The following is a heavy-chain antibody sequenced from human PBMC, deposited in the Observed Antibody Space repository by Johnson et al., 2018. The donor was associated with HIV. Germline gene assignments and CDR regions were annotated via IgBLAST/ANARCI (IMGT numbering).Heavy chain of an antibody. Sequence: QVQLVESGGGVVQPGKSLRLSCVASGLSFSNFGIHWVRQAPGKGPEWVAVISFDGNLKKYADSVKGRFTISRDNSKNTLYLQMTSLRQDDTALYYCVKGRRWLPYGGAFDIWGQWTMVTVSS. J-gene: IGHJ3*02. D-gene: IGHD4-23*01. CDR1: GLSFSNFG. CDR3: VKGRRWLPYGGAFDI. V-gene: IGHV3-30*18. CDR2: ISFDGNLK.